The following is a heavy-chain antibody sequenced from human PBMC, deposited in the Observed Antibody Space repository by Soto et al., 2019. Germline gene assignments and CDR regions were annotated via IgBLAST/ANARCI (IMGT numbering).Heavy chain of an antibody. V-gene: IGHV3-30*03. J-gene: IGHJ4*02. D-gene: IGHD1-26*01. CDR3: KLSSGAMADFDY. Sequence: QVQLVESGGGVVQPGRSLRLSCAASGFTFSSYGMHWVRQAPGKGLEWVAVISYDGSNKYYADSVKGRFTISRDNSKNTLYLQMNSLRAEDTAVYYCKLSSGAMADFDYWGQGTLVTVSS. CDR1: GFTFSSYG. CDR2: ISYDGSNK.